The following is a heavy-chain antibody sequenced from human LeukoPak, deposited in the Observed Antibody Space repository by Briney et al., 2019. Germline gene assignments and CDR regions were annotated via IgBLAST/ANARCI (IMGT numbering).Heavy chain of an antibody. D-gene: IGHD1-14*01. CDR1: GFTFSSYT. CDR2: IMSTGDRT. V-gene: IGHV3-64*01. J-gene: IGHJ4*02. Sequence: GGSLRLSCAASGFTFSSYTMHWVRQAPGKGLESVSAIMSTGDRTYYANSVRGRFTISGDNAKNTLYLQMGSLRPEDTGVYYCAREDPPGAPDYWGQGTLVTVSS. CDR3: AREDPPGAPDY.